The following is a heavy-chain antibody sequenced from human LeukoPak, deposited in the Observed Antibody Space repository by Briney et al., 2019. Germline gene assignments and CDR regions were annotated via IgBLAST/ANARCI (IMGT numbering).Heavy chain of an antibody. CDR2: ISGSGTTI. CDR3: ARVGNFDY. J-gene: IGHJ4*02. CDR1: GFTFSTYA. V-gene: IGHV3-48*03. Sequence: PGGSLRLSCTASGFTFSTYAMNWVRQAPGKGLEWVSYISGSGTTIYYADSVMGRFTISRDNAKNSLYLHMNSLRAEDTAVYYCARVGNFDYWGQGTLVTVSS.